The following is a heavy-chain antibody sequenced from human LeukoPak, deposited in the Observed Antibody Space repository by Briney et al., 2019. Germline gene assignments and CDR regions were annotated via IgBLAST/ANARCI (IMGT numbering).Heavy chain of an antibody. CDR3: AKADYYYYMDV. CDR2: ISSSGGST. CDR1: RFTFSTYS. J-gene: IGHJ6*03. V-gene: IGHV3-23*01. Sequence: GGSLRLSCAASRFTFSTYSMNWVRQAPGKGLEWVSAISSSGGSTYYADSVKGRFTISRDNSKNTLYLQMNSLRAEDTAVYYCAKADYYYYMDVWGKGTTVTVSS.